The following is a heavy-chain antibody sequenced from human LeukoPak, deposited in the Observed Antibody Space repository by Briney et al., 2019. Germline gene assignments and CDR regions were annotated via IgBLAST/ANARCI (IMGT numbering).Heavy chain of an antibody. CDR2: IIPSDGFT. CDR3: ARVSVAAGDGAVYAFDI. Sequence: ASVKVSCKASGYTFSSYYVHWVRQAPGQGLEWMGMIIPSDGFTSYAQKFQGRVTMTRDMSTSTVYMELRSLRSDDTAVYYCARVSVAAGDGAVYAFDIWGQGTMVTVSS. J-gene: IGHJ3*02. V-gene: IGHV1-46*01. CDR1: GYTFSSYY. D-gene: IGHD6-13*01.